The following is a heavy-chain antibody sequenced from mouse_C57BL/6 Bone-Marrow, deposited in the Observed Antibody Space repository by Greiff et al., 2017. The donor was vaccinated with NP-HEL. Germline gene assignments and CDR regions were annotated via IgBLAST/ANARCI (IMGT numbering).Heavy chain of an antibody. V-gene: IGHV5-4*03. CDR3: ARGGGLRRDYAMDY. Sequence: DVMLVESGGGLVKPGGSLKLSCAASGFTFSSYAMSWVRQTPEKRLEWVATISDGGSYTYYPDNVKGRFTISRDNAKNNLYLQMSHLKSEDTAMYYCARGGGLRRDYAMDYWGQGTSVTVSS. J-gene: IGHJ4*01. D-gene: IGHD2-4*01. CDR1: GFTFSSYA. CDR2: ISDGGSYT.